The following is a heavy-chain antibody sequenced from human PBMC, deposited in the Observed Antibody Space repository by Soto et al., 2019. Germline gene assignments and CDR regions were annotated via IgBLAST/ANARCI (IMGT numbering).Heavy chain of an antibody. CDR3: AKDGGASSSWWFDY. CDR2: ISGSGGST. D-gene: IGHD6-13*01. V-gene: IGHV3-23*01. CDR1: GFTFSSNA. Sequence: EVQLLESGGGLVQPGGSLRLSWEASGFTFSSNAMSWVRRAPGKGLEWVSAISGSGGSTYYADSVKGRFTISRDNSKNTLYLQMNSLRAEDTAVYYCAKDGGASSSWWFDYWGQGTLVTVSS. J-gene: IGHJ4*02.